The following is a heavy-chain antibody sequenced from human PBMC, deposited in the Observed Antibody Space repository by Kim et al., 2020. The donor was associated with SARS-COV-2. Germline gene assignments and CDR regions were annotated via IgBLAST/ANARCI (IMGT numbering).Heavy chain of an antibody. V-gene: IGHV4-34*01. Sequence: PYLKSRVAIAVDTSKNQFSLKLSSVTAADTAVYYCARDLTVTTKPYYFDYWGQGTLVTVSS. CDR3: ARDLTVTTKPYYFDY. D-gene: IGHD4-17*01. J-gene: IGHJ4*02.